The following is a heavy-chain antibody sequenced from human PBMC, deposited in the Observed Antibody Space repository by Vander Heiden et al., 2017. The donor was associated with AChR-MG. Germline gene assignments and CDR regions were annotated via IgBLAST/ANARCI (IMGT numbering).Heavy chain of an antibody. J-gene: IGHJ5*02. CDR1: GGSISSSRYY. CDR3: ARQRGIAAAGTLDWFDP. Sequence: QLQLQESGPGLVKPSETLSLTCTVPGGSISSSRYYWGWSRQPPGKGLGWIGSIYYSGSTYYNPSLKSRVTISVDTSKNQFSLKLSSVTAADTAVYYCARQRGIAAAGTLDWFDPWGQGTLVTVSS. D-gene: IGHD6-13*01. V-gene: IGHV4-39*01. CDR2: IYYSGST.